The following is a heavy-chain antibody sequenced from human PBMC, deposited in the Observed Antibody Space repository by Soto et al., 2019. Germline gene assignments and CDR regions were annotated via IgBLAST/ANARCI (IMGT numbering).Heavy chain of an antibody. CDR1: GGSVSSGSYD. J-gene: IGHJ4*02. CDR3: ARDSPDYSNWYHFDY. Sequence: SETLSLTCTVSGGSVSSGSYDWSWIRQPPGKGLEWIGYIYNSGSTNYNPSLKSRVTISVDTSKNQFSLKLSSVTAADTAVYYCARDSPDYSNWYHFDYWGQGTLVTVSS. V-gene: IGHV4-61*01. D-gene: IGHD4-4*01. CDR2: IYNSGST.